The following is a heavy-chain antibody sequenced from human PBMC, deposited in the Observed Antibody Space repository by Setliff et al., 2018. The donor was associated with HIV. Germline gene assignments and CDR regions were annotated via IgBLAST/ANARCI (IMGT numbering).Heavy chain of an antibody. J-gene: IGHJ4*02. CDR1: GASISSGGYY. Sequence: KPSETLSLTCNVSGASISSGGYYWSWIRQQPGKGLEWLGNIYDSGTTNYSPSLKSRIAISMDTSNNQFSLRLSSVTAADTAIYYGAREGLWFGELSGAHDFWGQGTLVTVSS. D-gene: IGHD3-10*01. CDR2: IYDSGTT. CDR3: AREGLWFGELSGAHDF. V-gene: IGHV4-31*03.